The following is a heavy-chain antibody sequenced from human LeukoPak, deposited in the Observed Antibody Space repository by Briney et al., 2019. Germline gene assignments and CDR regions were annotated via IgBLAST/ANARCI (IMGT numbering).Heavy chain of an antibody. CDR3: ARGFGVAYYYYSMDV. Sequence: GGSLRLSCAASGFTFSSYEMNWVRQAPGKGLEWVSYISSSGSTIYYADSVKGQFTISRDNARNSLSLQMISLRAEDTAVYYCARGFGVAYYYYSMDVWGKGTTVTISS. D-gene: IGHD3-3*01. V-gene: IGHV3-48*03. J-gene: IGHJ6*03. CDR2: ISSSGSTI. CDR1: GFTFSSYE.